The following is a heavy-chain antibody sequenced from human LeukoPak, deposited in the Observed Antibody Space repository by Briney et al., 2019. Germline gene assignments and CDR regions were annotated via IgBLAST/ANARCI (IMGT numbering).Heavy chain of an antibody. V-gene: IGHV4-31*03. Sequence: PSETLSLTCTVSGASFNSDDQYWNWIRQSPGKGLEWIGSIHPSGMLYNNPSLESRVTMSRDTSKNQFPLNLNSVTAADTAVYFCSRGLDSRKLGYWGQGILVTISS. CDR3: SRGLDSRKLGY. CDR2: IHPSGML. J-gene: IGHJ4*02. D-gene: IGHD3-22*01. CDR1: GASFNSDDQY.